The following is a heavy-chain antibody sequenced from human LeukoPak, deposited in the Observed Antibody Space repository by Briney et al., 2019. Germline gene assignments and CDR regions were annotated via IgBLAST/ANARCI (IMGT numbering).Heavy chain of an antibody. V-gene: IGHV1-46*01. CDR2: INPTGGST. J-gene: IGHJ4*02. CDR1: GYTFPSYF. CDR3: ARTAARRFDY. D-gene: IGHD6-6*01. Sequence: ASVKVSCKASGYTFPSYFMHWVRQAPGQGLEWMGIINPTGGSTTYAQKFQGRVTVTRDTSTSTVYMELSSLRSDDTAVYYCARTAARRFDYWGQGTLVTVSS.